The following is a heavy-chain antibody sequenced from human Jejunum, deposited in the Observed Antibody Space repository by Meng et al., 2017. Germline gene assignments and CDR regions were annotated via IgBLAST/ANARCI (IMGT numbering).Heavy chain of an antibody. J-gene: IGHJ3*01. CDR2: VFYDGSP. D-gene: IGHD5-12*01. V-gene: IGHV4-39*07. CDR1: GGSFESVQYH. Sequence: SETLSLTCTVSGGSFESVQYHWCWIRQSPGKGLEWLGSVFYDGSPFNNPSFTRRVSMSVDTSKKQFYLRLTSVTAADTAVYYCARFDGSGFFDLWGQGAEVTVSS. CDR3: ARFDGSGFFDL.